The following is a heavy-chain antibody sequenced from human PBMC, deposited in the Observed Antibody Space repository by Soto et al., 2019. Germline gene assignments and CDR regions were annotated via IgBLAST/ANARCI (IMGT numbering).Heavy chain of an antibody. J-gene: IGHJ4*02. Sequence: PGGSLRLSCAGSGFTFSNYAMHWVRQAPGKGLEWVAVISYHGSDEYYADSVKGRFTISRDNSRNMLYLQMNSLRAEDTAVYFCAREGIFCSSINCYDYWGQGALVTVS. CDR1: GFTFSNYA. CDR3: AREGIFCSSINCYDY. D-gene: IGHD2-2*01. V-gene: IGHV3-30*04. CDR2: ISYHGSDE.